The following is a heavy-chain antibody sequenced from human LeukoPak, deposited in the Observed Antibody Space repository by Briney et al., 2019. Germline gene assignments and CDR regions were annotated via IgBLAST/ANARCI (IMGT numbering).Heavy chain of an antibody. J-gene: IGHJ4*02. CDR1: GGAISRGGYY. CDR3: ARGRYYYDSRGYYKQYYFDY. D-gene: IGHD3-22*01. CDR2: IYHSGST. V-gene: IGHV4-31*03. Sequence: SQTLSLTCTVSGGAISRGGYYWTWIRQHPGKGLEWIGYIYHSGSTYYNPSLKSRVTLSVDTSRSQFALNLSSVTAADTAVHYCARGRYYYDSRGYYKQYYFDYWGQGTLVTVSS.